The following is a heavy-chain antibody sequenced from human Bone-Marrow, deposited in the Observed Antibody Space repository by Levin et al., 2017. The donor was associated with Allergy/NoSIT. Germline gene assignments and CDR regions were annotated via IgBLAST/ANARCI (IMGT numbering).Heavy chain of an antibody. CDR2: INSGSTDI. Sequence: GESLKISCAASGFNFSTYNMNWVRQAPGKALEWVSSINSGSTDIYYADSLKGRFTISRDNAENSLYLQMNGLRAGDTAVYYCARDRTYGILRNYGMDVWGEGATVTVSS. CDR1: GFNFSTYN. V-gene: IGHV3-21*01. J-gene: IGHJ6*04. CDR3: ARDRTYGILRNYGMDV. D-gene: IGHD3-9*01.